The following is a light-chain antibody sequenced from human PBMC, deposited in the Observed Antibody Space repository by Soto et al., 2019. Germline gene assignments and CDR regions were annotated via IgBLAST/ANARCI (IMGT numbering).Light chain of an antibody. V-gene: IGLV4-69*01. CDR1: SGHSSYA. Sequence: QPVLTQSPSASASLGASVKLTCTLSSGHSSYAIAWHQQQPEKGPRYLMKLNSDGSHNKGDGIPDRFSGSSSGSERYLTISSLQSVDEADYYCQTWGSGIRVVFGGGTKLTVL. CDR3: QTWGSGIRVV. J-gene: IGLJ2*01. CDR2: LNSDGSH.